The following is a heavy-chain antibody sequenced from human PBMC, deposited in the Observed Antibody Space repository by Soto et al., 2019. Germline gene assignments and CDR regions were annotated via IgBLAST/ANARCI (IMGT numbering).Heavy chain of an antibody. CDR2: INHSGST. J-gene: IGHJ6*02. V-gene: IGHV4-34*01. CDR3: VVGATRYYYGMDV. CDR1: GGSFSGYY. D-gene: IGHD3-16*01. Sequence: QVQLQQWGAGLLKPSETLSLTCAVYGGSFSGYYWSWIRQPPGKGLEWIGEINHSGSTNYNPSLKSRATISLDPSKNQSSRKLSSVTAGDTAVYYCVVGATRYYYGMDVWGQGTTVTVSS.